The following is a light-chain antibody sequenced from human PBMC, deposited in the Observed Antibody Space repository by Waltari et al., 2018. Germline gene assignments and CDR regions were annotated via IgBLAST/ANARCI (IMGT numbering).Light chain of an antibody. CDR3: QHYVRLPAT. J-gene: IGKJ1*01. CDR2: GAS. Sequence: IVLTQSPGTLSLSPGERVTLSCRASQSVSRSLAWYQQKPGPAPKLLIYGASTRATGIPDRFTGSGSATDFSFTISSLEPEDFAIYFCQHYVRLPATFGQGTKVEIK. V-gene: IGKV3-20*01. CDR1: QSVSRS.